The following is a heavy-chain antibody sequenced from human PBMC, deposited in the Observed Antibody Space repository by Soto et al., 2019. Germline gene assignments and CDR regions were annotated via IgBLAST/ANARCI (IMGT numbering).Heavy chain of an antibody. V-gene: IGHV1-2*04. Sequence: SMKVSCKTSGYTFTGYYMHWVRQAPGQGLEWMGWINPNSGGTNSAQKFQGWVTMTRDTSISTAYMELRRLRYEETAVYYCERSASRGDIVVVPAAMTDGYYGMDVWGQGTTVTVSS. CDR3: ERSASRGDIVVVPAAMTDGYYGMDV. CDR1: GYTFTGYY. CDR2: INPNSGGT. D-gene: IGHD2-2*01. J-gene: IGHJ6*02.